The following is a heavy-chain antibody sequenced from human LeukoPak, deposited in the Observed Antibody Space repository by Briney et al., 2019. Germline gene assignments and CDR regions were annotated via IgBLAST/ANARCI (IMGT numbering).Heavy chain of an antibody. CDR3: AKARPYCSSTSCYYYYYMDV. CDR2: ISGSGGST. J-gene: IGHJ6*03. Sequence: GGSLRLSCAASGFTFSSYALNWVRQAPGKGLEWVSAISGSGGSTYYADSVKGRFTISRDNSKNTLYLQMNSLRAEDTAVYYCAKARPYCSSTSCYYYYYMDVWGKGTTVTVSS. CDR1: GFTFSSYA. V-gene: IGHV3-23*01. D-gene: IGHD2-2*01.